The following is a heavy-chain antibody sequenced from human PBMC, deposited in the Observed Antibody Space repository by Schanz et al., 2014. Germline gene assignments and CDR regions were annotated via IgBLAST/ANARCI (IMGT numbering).Heavy chain of an antibody. D-gene: IGHD4-17*01. Sequence: QVQLLEPGGGVVQPGTSLILSCSVSGFSLNTYGIHWFRQPAGKGLEWVAVIWNNGVTKYYADSVRGRFTISRDRFQNTLYLRMSSLRADDTAVYYCARPRFDYGEVDYWGQGTLVTVSS. V-gene: IGHV3-33*01. J-gene: IGHJ4*02. CDR3: ARPRFDYGEVDY. CDR1: GFSLNTYG. CDR2: IWNNGVTK.